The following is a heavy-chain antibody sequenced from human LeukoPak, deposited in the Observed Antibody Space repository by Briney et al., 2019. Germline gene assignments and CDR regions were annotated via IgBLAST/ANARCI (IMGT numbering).Heavy chain of an antibody. Sequence: GGSLRLXCAASGFTFSSYSMNWVRQAPGKGLEWVSYISSASNTIYYADSVKGRFTISRDNAKNSLYLQMNSLRAEDTAMYYCARDGWFGDYNWFDPWGQGTLVTVSS. J-gene: IGHJ5*02. CDR1: GFTFSSYS. CDR3: ARDGWFGDYNWFDP. D-gene: IGHD3-10*01. CDR2: ISSASNTI. V-gene: IGHV3-48*01.